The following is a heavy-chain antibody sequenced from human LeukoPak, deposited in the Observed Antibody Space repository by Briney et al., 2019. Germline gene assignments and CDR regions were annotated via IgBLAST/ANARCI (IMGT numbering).Heavy chain of an antibody. CDR2: ISAFNGNT. CDR3: ARASRITIFGPGNWFDP. D-gene: IGHD3-3*01. CDR1: DHTFTSYG. Sequence: ASVKVSCKASDHTFTSYGITWVRQAPGQGLEWMGWISAFNGNTNYARKFQGRVTMTTEISTSTAYMEVRSLTSDDTAVYYCARASRITIFGPGNWFDPWGQGTLVTVSS. J-gene: IGHJ5*02. V-gene: IGHV1-18*01.